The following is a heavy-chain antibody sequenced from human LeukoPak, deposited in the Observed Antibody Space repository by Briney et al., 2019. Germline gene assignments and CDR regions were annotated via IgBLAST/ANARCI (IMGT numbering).Heavy chain of an antibody. V-gene: IGHV1-8*01. D-gene: IGHD1-1*01. J-gene: IGHJ6*03. CDR2: MNPNSGNT. CDR1: GYTFTSYD. CDR3: ARGRRRVPYYYMDV. Sequence: GASVKVSCKASGYTFTSYDINWVRQATGQGLEWMGWMNPNSGNTGYAQKFQGRVTMTRNTSISTAYMELSSLRSEDTAVYYCARGRRRVPYYYMDVWGKGTTVTVSS.